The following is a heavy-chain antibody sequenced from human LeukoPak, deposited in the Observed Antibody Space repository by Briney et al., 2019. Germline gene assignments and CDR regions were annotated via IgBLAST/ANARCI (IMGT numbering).Heavy chain of an antibody. D-gene: IGHD3/OR15-3a*01. CDR3: AKRSNFWTGYLDY. CDR2: ISGSGGST. V-gene: IGHV3-23*01. J-gene: IGHJ4*02. Sequence: GGSLRLSCTASKFTFSNYAMSWVRQAPGKGLEWVAVISGSGGSTYYADSVKGRFTISRDNSKDTLFLQMNSLRTEDTAVYYCAKRSNFWTGYLDYWGQGTLVTVSS. CDR1: KFTFSNYA.